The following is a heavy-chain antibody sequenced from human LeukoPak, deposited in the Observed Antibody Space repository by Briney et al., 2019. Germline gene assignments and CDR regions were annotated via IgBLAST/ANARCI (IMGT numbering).Heavy chain of an antibody. Sequence: GESLKISCKGSGYSFTSDWIGWVRQMPGKGLEWMGIIYPGDSDTRYRPSFQGQVTISADKSISTAYLQWSSLKASDTAMYYCARHPDYYDSSGYYFDYWGQGTLVTVSS. CDR1: GYSFTSDW. CDR2: IYPGDSDT. CDR3: ARHPDYYDSSGYYFDY. J-gene: IGHJ4*02. D-gene: IGHD3-22*01. V-gene: IGHV5-51*01.